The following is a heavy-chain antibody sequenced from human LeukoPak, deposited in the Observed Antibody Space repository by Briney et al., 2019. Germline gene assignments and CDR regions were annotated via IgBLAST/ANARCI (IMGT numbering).Heavy chain of an antibody. CDR1: GFTFSDYN. CDR2: ISRSGSTK. Sequence: PGGSLRLSCAASGFTFSDYNMRWIRQAPGKGLEWVSSISRSGSTKYYADSVKGRFTISRDNTKNSVYLQMNGLRAGDTAIYYCARDGYCNSITCFDYWGQGTLVTVSS. CDR3: ARDGYCNSITCFDY. V-gene: IGHV3-11*04. J-gene: IGHJ4*02. D-gene: IGHD2-2*03.